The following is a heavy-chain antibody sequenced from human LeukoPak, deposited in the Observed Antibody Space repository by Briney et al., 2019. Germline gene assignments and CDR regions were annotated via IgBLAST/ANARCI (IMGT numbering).Heavy chain of an antibody. J-gene: IGHJ4*02. CDR2: INPSSGGT. CDR3: ARDLEVTGKDDY. V-gene: IGHV1-2*02. Sequence: ASVKVSCKASGYTFTGYYRHWVRQAPGQGLEWMGWINPSSGGTNYAQKFQGRVTMTRDTSISTAYMELSRLRSDDTAVYYCARDLEVTGKDDYWGQGTLVTVSS. CDR1: GYTFTGYY.